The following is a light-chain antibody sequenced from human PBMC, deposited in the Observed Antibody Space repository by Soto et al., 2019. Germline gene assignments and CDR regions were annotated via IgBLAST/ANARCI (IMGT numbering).Light chain of an antibody. J-gene: IGKJ1*01. Sequence: DIQITKSTSSLSASVGDRVTIPCRASQSISSYLNWYQQKPGKAPKLLIYAASSLQSGVPSRFSGSGSGTDFTLTISSLQPEDFATYYCQQSYSTPQTFGQGTKVDIK. CDR2: AAS. CDR1: QSISSY. CDR3: QQSYSTPQT. V-gene: IGKV1-39*01.